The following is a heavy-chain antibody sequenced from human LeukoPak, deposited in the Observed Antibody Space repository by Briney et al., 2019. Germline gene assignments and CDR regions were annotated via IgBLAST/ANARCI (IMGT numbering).Heavy chain of an antibody. J-gene: IGHJ5*02. CDR3: ARDRRYYYDSSFDP. CDR1: GFTFSSYS. V-gene: IGHV3-21*01. CDR2: ISSSSSYI. D-gene: IGHD3-22*01. Sequence: GGSLRLSCAASGFTFSSYSMNWVRQAPGKGLEWVSSISSSSSYISYADSVKGRFTISRDNAKNSLYMQMNSLRAEDTAVYYCARDRRYYYDSSFDPWGQGTLVTVSS.